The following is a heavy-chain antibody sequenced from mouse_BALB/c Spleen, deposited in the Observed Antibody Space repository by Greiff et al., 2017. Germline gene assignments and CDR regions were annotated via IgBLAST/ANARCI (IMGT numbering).Heavy chain of an antibody. Sequence: QVQLQQPGAELVKPGASVKLSCKASGYTFTSYWMHWVKQRPGQGLEWIGEINPSNGRTNYNEKFKSKATLTVDKSSSTAYMQLSSLTSEDSAVYYCARGGKRTTVVRYWYFDVWGAGTTVTVSS. J-gene: IGHJ1*01. D-gene: IGHD1-1*01. CDR3: ARGGKRTTVVRYWYFDV. CDR1: GYTFTSYW. V-gene: IGHV1S81*02. CDR2: INPSNGRT.